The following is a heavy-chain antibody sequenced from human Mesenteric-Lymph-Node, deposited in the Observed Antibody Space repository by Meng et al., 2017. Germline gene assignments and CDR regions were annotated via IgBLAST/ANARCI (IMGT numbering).Heavy chain of an antibody. CDR3: AKRFRICSSTSCYYYFDY. CDR1: GFTFSSYW. CDR2: INSDGSST. V-gene: IGHV3-74*01. D-gene: IGHD2-2*01. Sequence: GESLKISCAASGFTFSSYWMHWVRQAPGKGLVWVSRINSDGSSTSYADSVKGRFTISRDNSKNTLYLQMNSLRAEDTAVYYCAKRFRICSSTSCYYYFDYWGQGTLVTVSS. J-gene: IGHJ4*02.